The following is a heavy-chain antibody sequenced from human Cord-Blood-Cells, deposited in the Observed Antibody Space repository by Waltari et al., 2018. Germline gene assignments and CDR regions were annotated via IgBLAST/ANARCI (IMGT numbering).Heavy chain of an antibody. CDR2: NNPSGGSK. CDR1: GYTFTSYY. CDR3: AREEVVPHSSSWD. D-gene: IGHD6-13*01. Sequence: QVQLVPSGAEVQKPGASVKVSCTASGYTFTSYYMHWVRQNPGQGLEWMGINNPSGGSKSNAQKSRGRVHMTREMSTSTVYMEVSRLRSEDSAVYYCAREEVVPHSSSWDWGQGTLVTVSS. V-gene: IGHV1-46*01. J-gene: IGHJ4*02.